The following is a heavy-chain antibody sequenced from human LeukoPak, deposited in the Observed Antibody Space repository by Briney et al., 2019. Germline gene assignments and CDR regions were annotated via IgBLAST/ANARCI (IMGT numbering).Heavy chain of an antibody. CDR2: IRYDGSNK. J-gene: IGHJ4*02. CDR1: GFTFCSYG. CDR3: AKDKGSSWYGGPDY. Sequence: GGSLRLSCAASGFTFCSYGMHWVRPAPGKGLEGVAFIRYDGSNKYYADSVKGRFTISRDNSKNTLYLQMNSLRAEDTAVYYCAKDKGSSWYGGPDYWGQGTLVTVSS. D-gene: IGHD6-13*01. V-gene: IGHV3-30*02.